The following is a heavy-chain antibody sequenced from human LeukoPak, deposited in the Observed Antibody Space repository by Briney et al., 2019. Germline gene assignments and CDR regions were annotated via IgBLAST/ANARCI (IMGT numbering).Heavy chain of an antibody. CDR3: ARGQTTVTN. V-gene: IGHV3-23*01. CDR1: GFPFSSYP. Sequence: GGPLTLSCAASGFPFSSYPMSWLRQAPGRGLEWVSAISGSVGSTYYADSVKGQFTIYRDNAKNSLYLQMNSLRAEDTAVYYCARGQTTVTNWGQGTLVTVSS. J-gene: IGHJ4*02. D-gene: IGHD4-17*01. CDR2: ISGSVGST.